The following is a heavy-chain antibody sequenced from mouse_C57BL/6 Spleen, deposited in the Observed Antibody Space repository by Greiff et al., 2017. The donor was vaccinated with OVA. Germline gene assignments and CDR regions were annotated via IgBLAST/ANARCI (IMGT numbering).Heavy chain of an antibody. V-gene: IGHV1-69*01. CDR3: AREGTTVVGDWYFDV. CDR1: GYTFTSYW. CDR2: IDPSDSYT. D-gene: IGHD1-1*01. J-gene: IGHJ1*03. Sequence: QVQLQQPGAELVMPGASVKLSCKASGYTFTSYWLHWVKPRPGQGLEWLGEIDPSDSYTNYNQKFKGKSTLTVDKSSSTSYMQRRSLTAEDSDVYYSAREGTTVVGDWYFDVWGTGTTVTVSS.